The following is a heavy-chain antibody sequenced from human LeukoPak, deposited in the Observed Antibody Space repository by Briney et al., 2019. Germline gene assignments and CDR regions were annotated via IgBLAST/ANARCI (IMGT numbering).Heavy chain of an antibody. CDR2: MNPNSGNT. CDR3: AGDYDILTDQDV. Sequence: ASVKVSCKASGYTFTSYDINWVRQATGQGLEWMGWMNPNSGNTGYAQKFQGRVTMTRNTSISTAYMELSSLRSEDTAVYYCAGDYDILTDQDVWGQGTTVTVSS. CDR1: GYTFTSYD. D-gene: IGHD3-9*01. V-gene: IGHV1-8*01. J-gene: IGHJ6*02.